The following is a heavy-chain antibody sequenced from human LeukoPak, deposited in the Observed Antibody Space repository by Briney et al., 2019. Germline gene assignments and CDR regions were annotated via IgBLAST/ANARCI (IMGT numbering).Heavy chain of an antibody. D-gene: IGHD6-19*01. J-gene: IGHJ4*02. V-gene: IGHV3-11*01. Sequence: PGGSLRLSCAASGFTFSDYYMSWIRQAPGKGLEWVSYISSSGSTIYYADSVKGRFTISRDNSKNTLYLQMNSLRAEGTAVYYCAKDSVYSSGWYGDRIDYWGQGTLVTVSS. CDR1: GFTFSDYY. CDR2: ISSSGSTI. CDR3: AKDSVYSSGWYGDRIDY.